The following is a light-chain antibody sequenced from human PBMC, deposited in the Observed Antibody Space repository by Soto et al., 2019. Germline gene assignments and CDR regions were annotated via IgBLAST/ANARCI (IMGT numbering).Light chain of an antibody. CDR1: SSDVGGYNY. J-gene: IGLJ1*01. Sequence: LTQPPSASASPGQSVTISCTGTSSDVGGYNYVSWYQHHPGKAPKLIIYEVTKRPSGVPDRFSGSKSGTTASLTVSGLQAEDEADYFCSSYAGSNTYVFGTGTKVTVL. V-gene: IGLV2-8*01. CDR2: EVT. CDR3: SSYAGSNTYV.